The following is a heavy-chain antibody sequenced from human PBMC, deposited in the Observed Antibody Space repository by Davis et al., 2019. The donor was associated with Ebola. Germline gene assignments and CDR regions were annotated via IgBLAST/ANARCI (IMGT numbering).Heavy chain of an antibody. CDR1: GCSISSSSYY. CDR2: IYYSGST. D-gene: IGHD1-1*01. V-gene: IGHV4-39*07. J-gene: IGHJ4*02. CDR3: ARAPPSRYNWNDAFDY. Sequence: SETLSLTCTVSGCSISSSSYYWGWIRQPPGKGLEWIGSIYYSGSTYYNPSLKSRVTISVDTSKNQFSLKLSSVTAADTAVYYCARAPPSRYNWNDAFDYWGQGTLVTVSS.